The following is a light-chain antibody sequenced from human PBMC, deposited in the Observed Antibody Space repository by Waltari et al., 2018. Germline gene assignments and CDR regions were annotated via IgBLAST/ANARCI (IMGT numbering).Light chain of an antibody. Sequence: EIVMTQSPATLSVSPGDTATLSCRASLSVSNNLAWYQQTPGQAPRLLIYGTSTRASGIPAKFSGSGYGTEFTLTISSLQSEGFAVYYCQQYNNWPRTFGQGTKLEIK. V-gene: IGKV3-15*01. CDR3: QQYNNWPRT. J-gene: IGKJ2*01. CDR2: GTS. CDR1: LSVSNN.